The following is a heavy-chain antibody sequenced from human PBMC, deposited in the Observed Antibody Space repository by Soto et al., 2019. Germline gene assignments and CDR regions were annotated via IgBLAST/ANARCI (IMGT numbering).Heavy chain of an antibody. CDR1: GFTFSSYG. J-gene: IGHJ4*02. D-gene: IGHD3-10*01. V-gene: IGHV3-33*01. CDR3: ARDGYGSGSYYIDY. CDR2: IWYDGSNK. Sequence: QVQLVESGGGVVQPGRSLRLSCAASGFTFSSYGMHWVRQAPGKGLEWVAVIWYDGSNKYYADSVKGRFTISRDNSKNTLYLQMNSLRAEDTAVYYCARDGYGSGSYYIDYWGQGTLLTVSS.